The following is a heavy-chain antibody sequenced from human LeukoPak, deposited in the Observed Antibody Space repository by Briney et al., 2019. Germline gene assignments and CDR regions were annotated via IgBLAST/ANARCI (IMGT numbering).Heavy chain of an antibody. CDR1: GFTFSRYG. CDR2: IWYDGSNK. Sequence: GGSLRLSCAASGFTFSRYGMHWVRQAPGKGLEWVALIWYDGSNKYYADSVKGRFTISRDNSKNTLYLQMNSLRAEDTAVYYCARDFGRGSRAFDIWGQGTMVTVSS. CDR3: ARDFGRGSRAFDI. J-gene: IGHJ3*02. D-gene: IGHD3-16*01. V-gene: IGHV3-33*01.